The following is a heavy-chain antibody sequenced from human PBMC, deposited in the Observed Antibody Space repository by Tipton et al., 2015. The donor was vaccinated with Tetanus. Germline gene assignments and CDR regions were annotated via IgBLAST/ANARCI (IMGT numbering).Heavy chain of an antibody. J-gene: IGHJ4*02. V-gene: IGHV3-7*01. CDR1: GLSFSSYT. Sequence: SLRLSCVASGLSFSSYTMSWVRQAPGKGLEWVANIKQDGSAKYYVDSVKGRFTISRDNAKNSLYPQMNSLRAEDTAVYYCARDSTYLFDYWGQGTLVTVSS. CDR2: IKQDGSAK. CDR3: ARDSTYLFDY. D-gene: IGHD2-2*01.